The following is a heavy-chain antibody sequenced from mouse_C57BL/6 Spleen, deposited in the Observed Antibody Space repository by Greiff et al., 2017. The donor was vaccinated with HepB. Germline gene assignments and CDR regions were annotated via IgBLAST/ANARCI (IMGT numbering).Heavy chain of an antibody. CDR2: ISYDGSN. Sequence: ESGPGLVKPSQSLSLTCSVTGYSITSGYYWNWIRQFPGNKREWMGYISYDGSNNYNPSLKNRISITRYTSKNQFFLKLNSVTTEDTATYYCAIYYSNPYYFDYWGQGTTLTVSS. CDR3: AIYYSNPYYFDY. V-gene: IGHV3-6*01. J-gene: IGHJ2*01. CDR1: GYSITSGYY. D-gene: IGHD2-5*01.